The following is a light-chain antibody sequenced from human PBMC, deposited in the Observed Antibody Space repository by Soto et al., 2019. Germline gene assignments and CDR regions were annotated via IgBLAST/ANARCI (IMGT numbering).Light chain of an antibody. CDR1: QSVGRNY. J-gene: IGKJ4*01. V-gene: IGKV3-20*01. Sequence: EIVLTQSPGTLSVSPGERATLSCRASQSVGRNYLAWYQQKPGQAPRLLIYDASSRATGIPDRFSGSGSGTDSTLPISRLEPEDFAVYSCQQYASSPLTFGGGPKVEAK. CDR3: QQYASSPLT. CDR2: DAS.